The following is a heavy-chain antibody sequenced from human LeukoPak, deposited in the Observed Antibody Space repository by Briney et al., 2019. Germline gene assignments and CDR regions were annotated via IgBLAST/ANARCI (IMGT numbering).Heavy chain of an antibody. J-gene: IGHJ4*02. D-gene: IGHD3-22*01. Sequence: ASVKVSCKASGYTFTSYYMHWVRQAPGQGLEWMGIINPGGSSTSYAQKFQGRVTMTRDTSTSTVYMELSSLRSEDTAVYYCARGGEHYYYDSSGYPSYWGQGTLVTVSS. V-gene: IGHV1-46*01. CDR2: INPGGSST. CDR3: ARGGEHYYYDSSGYPSY. CDR1: GYTFTSYY.